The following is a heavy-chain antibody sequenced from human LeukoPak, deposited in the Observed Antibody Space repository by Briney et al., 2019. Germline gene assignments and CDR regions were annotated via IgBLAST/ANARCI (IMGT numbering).Heavy chain of an antibody. D-gene: IGHD1-1*01. CDR1: GFTFSSYG. J-gene: IGHJ4*02. Sequence: GRSLRLSCAASGFTFSSYGMRWVRQAPGKGLEWVAVISYDGSNKYYADSVEGRFTISRDNSKNTLYLQMNSLRAEDTAVYYCAKDPGAIHGYFDYWGQGTLVTVSS. V-gene: IGHV3-30*18. CDR2: ISYDGSNK. CDR3: AKDPGAIHGYFDY.